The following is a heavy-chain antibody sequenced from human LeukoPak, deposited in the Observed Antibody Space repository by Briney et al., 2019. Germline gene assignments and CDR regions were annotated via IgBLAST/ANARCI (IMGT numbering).Heavy chain of an antibody. J-gene: IGHJ4*02. V-gene: IGHV5-51*01. CDR2: FYPGDSDT. CDR1: GYTFSSYW. CDR3: ARHRVGATNFDY. D-gene: IGHD1-26*01. Sequence: GESLKISCKGSGYTFSSYWIGWVRQMPGKGLEWMGIFYPGDSDTRYSPSFQGQVTISTDKSISTAYLQWTSLKASDTAMYYCARHRVGATNFDYWGQGTLVTVSS.